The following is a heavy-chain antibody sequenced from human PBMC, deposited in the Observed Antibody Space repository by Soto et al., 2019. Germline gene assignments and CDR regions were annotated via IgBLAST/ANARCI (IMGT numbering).Heavy chain of an antibody. Sequence: ASVKVSCKASGYTFTSYDINWVRQATGQGLEWMGWMNPNSGNTGYAQKFQGRVTMTRNNSISTAYMELSSLRSEDTAVYYCARGARYSSGWSDNWFDPWGQGTLVTVSS. CDR2: MNPNSGNT. CDR3: ARGARYSSGWSDNWFDP. D-gene: IGHD6-19*01. CDR1: GYTFTSYD. J-gene: IGHJ5*02. V-gene: IGHV1-8*01.